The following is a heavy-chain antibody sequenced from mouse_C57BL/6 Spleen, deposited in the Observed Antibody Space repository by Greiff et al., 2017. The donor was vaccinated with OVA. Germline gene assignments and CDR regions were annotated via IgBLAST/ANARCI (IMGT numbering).Heavy chain of an antibody. CDR3: ARSDDYPLMDY. CDR1: GYAFTNYL. CDR2: INPGSGGT. J-gene: IGHJ4*01. Sequence: VQVVESGAELVRPGTSVKVSCKASGYAFTNYLIEWVKQRPGQGLEWIGVINPGSGGTNYNEKFKGKATLTADKSSSTAYMQLSSLTSEDSAVYFCARSDDYPLMDYWGQGTSVTVSS. V-gene: IGHV1-54*01. D-gene: IGHD2-4*01.